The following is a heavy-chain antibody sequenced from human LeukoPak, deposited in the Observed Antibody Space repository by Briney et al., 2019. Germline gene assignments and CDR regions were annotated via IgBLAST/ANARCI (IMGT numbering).Heavy chain of an antibody. J-gene: IGHJ4*02. CDR1: GYTFTSYY. D-gene: IGHD3-22*01. V-gene: IGHV1-46*01. Sequence: ASVKVSCKASGYTFTSYYMQWVRQAPGQGLEWMGIINPSVGSTTYAQKFEGRITVTRDMSTSTVHMELSSLRSEDTAVYYCARSNWNYYDSFDFWGQGTLVTVSS. CDR2: INPSVGST. CDR3: ARSNWNYYDSFDF.